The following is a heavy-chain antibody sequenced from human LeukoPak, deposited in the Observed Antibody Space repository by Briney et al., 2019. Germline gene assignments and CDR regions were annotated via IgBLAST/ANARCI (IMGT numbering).Heavy chain of an antibody. J-gene: IGHJ5*02. D-gene: IGHD5-18*01. CDR3: AKDLGLSYGYYTSSSFDP. CDR2: ISGSGGST. CDR1: GFTFSSYA. V-gene: IGHV3-23*01. Sequence: PGGSLRLSCAASGFTFSSYAMNWARQAPGKGLEWVSGISGSGGSTYYADSVKGRFTIARDNSKNTLYLQMNSLRAEDTAVYYCAKDLGLSYGYYTSSSFDPWGQGTLVTVSS.